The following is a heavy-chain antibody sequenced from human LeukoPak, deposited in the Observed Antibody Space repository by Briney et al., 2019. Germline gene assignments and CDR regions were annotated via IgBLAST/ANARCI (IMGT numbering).Heavy chain of an antibody. CDR2: IYSGGST. V-gene: IGHV3-66*01. CDR1: GFTVSSNY. D-gene: IGHD6-13*01. J-gene: IGHJ4*02. CDR3: ARGRLRIATSGPLWY. Sequence: PGGSVRLSCAASGFTVSSNYMSWVRQAPGKGLEGVSVIYSGGSTYYADSVKGRFTISRDNSKNTLYLQMNSLRAEDTAVYYCARGRLRIATSGPLWYWGQGTLVTVSS.